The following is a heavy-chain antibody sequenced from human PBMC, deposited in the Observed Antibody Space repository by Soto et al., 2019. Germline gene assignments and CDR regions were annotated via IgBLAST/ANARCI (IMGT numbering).Heavy chain of an antibody. J-gene: IGHJ3*02. CDR1: GYTFTSYA. V-gene: IGHV1-3*01. D-gene: IGHD3-22*01. CDR3: ARAGYSYDAFDI. CDR2: INAGNGNT. Sequence: QVQLVQSGAEVKKPGDSVKVSCKASGYTFTSYAMHWVRQAPGQRLEWMGWINAGNGNTKYSQKFQGRVTITRDTSASTAYMELSSLRSEDTAVYYCARAGYSYDAFDIWGQGTMVTVSS.